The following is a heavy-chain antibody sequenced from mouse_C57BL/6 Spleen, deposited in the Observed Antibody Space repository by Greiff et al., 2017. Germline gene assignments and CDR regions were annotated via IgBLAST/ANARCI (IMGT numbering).Heavy chain of an antibody. Sequence: EVQVVESGGGLVKPGGSLKLSCAASGFTFSSYAMSWVRQTPEKRLEWVATISDGGSYTYYPDNVKGRFTISRDNAKNNLYLQMSHLKSEDTAMYYGARAYYYGSSYGKDWFAYWGQGTLVTVSA. CDR3: ARAYYYGSSYGKDWFAY. V-gene: IGHV5-4*01. D-gene: IGHD1-1*01. CDR1: GFTFSSYA. J-gene: IGHJ3*01. CDR2: ISDGGSYT.